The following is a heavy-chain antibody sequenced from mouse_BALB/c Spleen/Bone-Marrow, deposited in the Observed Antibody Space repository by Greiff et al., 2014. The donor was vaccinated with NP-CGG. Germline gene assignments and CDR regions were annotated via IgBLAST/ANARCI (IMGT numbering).Heavy chain of an antibody. CDR3: GSYGNAY. V-gene: IGHV1-37*01. CDR2: INPYNGDT. J-gene: IGHJ3*01. D-gene: IGHD2-1*01. Sequence: VQLQQSGPELVKPGASVKISCKASGYSFTDYFMNWVKQSHGKSLEWIGRINPYNGDTFYNQKFKGKATLTVDKSSSTAHMELLSLTSEDSAGYYCGSYGNAYWGQGTLVTVSA. CDR1: GYSFTDYF.